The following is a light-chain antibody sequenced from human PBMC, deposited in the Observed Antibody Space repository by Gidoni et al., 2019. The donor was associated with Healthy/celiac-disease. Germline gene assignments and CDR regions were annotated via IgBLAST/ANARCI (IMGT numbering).Light chain of an antibody. CDR2: WAS. CDR3: QQYYSTPFT. Sequence: DIVMTQSPDSLAVSLGERATIDCKSSQSVLYSSNNKNYLAWYQQKPGQPPKLLIYWASTRESGVPDRCSGSGSGTDFTLTISSLQAEDVAVYYCQQYYSTPFTFXPXTKVDIK. V-gene: IGKV4-1*01. J-gene: IGKJ3*01. CDR1: QSVLYSSNNKNY.